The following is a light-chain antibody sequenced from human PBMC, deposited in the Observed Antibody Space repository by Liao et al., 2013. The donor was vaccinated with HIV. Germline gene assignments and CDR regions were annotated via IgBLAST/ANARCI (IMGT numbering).Light chain of an antibody. J-gene: IGLJ2*01. CDR3: QVWDRGPAL. Sequence: SYVLTQPPSVSVAPGKTARITCGGNNIGSKSVHWYQQKPGQAPVLVVYYDTGRPSGIPGRFSGSSSGNTGTLTISGTQPMDEGDYYCQVWDRGPALFGGGTKLTVL. CDR1: NIGSKS. V-gene: IGLV3-21*01. CDR2: YDT.